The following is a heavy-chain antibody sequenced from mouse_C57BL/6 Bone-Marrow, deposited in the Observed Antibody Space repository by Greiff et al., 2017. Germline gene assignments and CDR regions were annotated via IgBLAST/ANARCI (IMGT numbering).Heavy chain of an antibody. CDR2: IDPSDSYT. J-gene: IGHJ2*01. V-gene: IGHV1-59*01. CDR1: GYTFTSYW. D-gene: IGHD1-1*01. CDR3: ARSLFITTVVGLDY. Sequence: VQLQQPGAELVRPGTSVKLSCKASGYTFTSYWMHWVKQRPGQGLEWIGVIDPSDSYTNYNQKFKGKATLTVDTSSSTAYMQLSSLTSEDSAVYYCARSLFITTVVGLDYWGQGTTLTVSS.